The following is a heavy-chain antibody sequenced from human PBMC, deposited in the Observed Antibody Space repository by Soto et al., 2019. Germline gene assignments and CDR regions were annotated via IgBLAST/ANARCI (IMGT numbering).Heavy chain of an antibody. V-gene: IGHV1-69*02. D-gene: IGHD3-10*01. CDR3: ARRNRGDFDY. CDR1: GGTFSSYT. J-gene: IGHJ4*02. CDR2: VIPILGIA. Sequence: QVQLVQSGAEVKKPGSSVKVSCKASGGTFSSYTISWVRQAPGQGREWMGRVIPILGIANYAQKVQGRVTITADKSTSTAYMELSSLRSEDTAVYYCARRNRGDFDYWGQGTPVTVSS.